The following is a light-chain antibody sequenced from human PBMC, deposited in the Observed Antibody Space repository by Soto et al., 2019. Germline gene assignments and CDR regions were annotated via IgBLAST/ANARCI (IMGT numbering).Light chain of an antibody. J-gene: IGLJ1*01. V-gene: IGLV2-14*03. CDR3: SSYTSSSTQV. Sequence: QSALTQPASVSGSPGQSITISCTGTSSDIGAFTFVSWYQQHPGKAPKLMIFDVNRRPSGVSDRFSGSKSGNTASLTISGLHAEDEGYYYCSSYTSSSTQVFGSGTKVTVL. CDR1: SSDIGAFTF. CDR2: DVN.